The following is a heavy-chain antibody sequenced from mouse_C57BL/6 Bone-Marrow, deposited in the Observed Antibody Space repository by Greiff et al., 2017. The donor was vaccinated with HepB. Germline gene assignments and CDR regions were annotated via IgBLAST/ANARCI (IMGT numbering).Heavy chain of an antibody. Sequence: DVMLVESGGGLVQPGGSLSLSCAASGFTFTDYYMSWVRQPPGKALEWLGFIRNKANGYTTEYSASVKGRFTISRDNSQSILYLQMNALRAEDSATYYCARYEGNYGYFDVWGTGTTVTVSS. J-gene: IGHJ1*03. D-gene: IGHD2-1*01. V-gene: IGHV7-3*01. CDR2: IRNKANGYTT. CDR1: GFTFTDYY. CDR3: ARYEGNYGYFDV.